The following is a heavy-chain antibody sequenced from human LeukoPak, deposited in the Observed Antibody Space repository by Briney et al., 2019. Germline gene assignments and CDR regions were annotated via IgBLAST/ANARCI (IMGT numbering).Heavy chain of an antibody. J-gene: IGHJ4*02. V-gene: IGHV3-33*01. CDR2: IWYDGSNK. Sequence: GGSLRLSCAASGFTLSSYGMHWDRQAPGKGLEWVAVIWYDGSNKYYADSVKGRFTISRDNSKNTLYLQMNSLRAEDTAVYYCARGEQQLVLPFDYWGQGTLVTVSS. CDR1: GFTLSSYG. CDR3: ARGEQQLVLPFDY. D-gene: IGHD6-13*01.